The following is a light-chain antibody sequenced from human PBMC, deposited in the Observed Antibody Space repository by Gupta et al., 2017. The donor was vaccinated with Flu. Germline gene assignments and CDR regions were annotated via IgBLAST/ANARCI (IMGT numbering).Light chain of an antibody. CDR2: GAS. CDR3: QQYGSSPYT. V-gene: IGKV3-20*01. CDR1: QSVASNY. Sequence: EIVLTQSPGTLSLSPGERATLSCRASQSVASNYLAWYQQKPGQAPRLLINGASTRATGIPDRCSGSGSGTDFTLTISRLEPEDFAVYYCQQYGSSPYTFGQGTKLEIK. J-gene: IGKJ2*01.